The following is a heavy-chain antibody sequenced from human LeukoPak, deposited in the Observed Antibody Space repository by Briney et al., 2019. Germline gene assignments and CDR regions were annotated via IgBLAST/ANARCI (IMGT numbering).Heavy chain of an antibody. Sequence: GSSLRLSCAASGFTFSRHVMQWVRQAPGKGLEWVAVISYDGNNRFYADSVKGRFTISRGNSRNTLYLQMNSLSGDDAAMYSCARGGIPTGPYYYFYYMDVWGKGTAVTVSS. CDR3: ARGGIPTGPYYYFYYMDV. V-gene: IGHV3-30*01. CDR2: ISYDGNNR. D-gene: IGHD1-14*01. J-gene: IGHJ6*03. CDR1: GFTFSRHV.